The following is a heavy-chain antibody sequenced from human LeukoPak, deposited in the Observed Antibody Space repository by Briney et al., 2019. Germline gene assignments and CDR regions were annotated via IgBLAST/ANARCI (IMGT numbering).Heavy chain of an antibody. J-gene: IGHJ4*02. Sequence: GGSLRLSCAASGFTFSSYWMRWVRQAPGKGLVWVSRINSDGSSTSYADSVKGRFTISRDNAKNSLYLQMNSLRAEDTAVYYCARARDDILTAYYFDYWGQGTLVTVSS. CDR3: ARARDDILTAYYFDY. CDR2: INSDGSST. D-gene: IGHD3-9*01. V-gene: IGHV3-74*01. CDR1: GFTFSSYW.